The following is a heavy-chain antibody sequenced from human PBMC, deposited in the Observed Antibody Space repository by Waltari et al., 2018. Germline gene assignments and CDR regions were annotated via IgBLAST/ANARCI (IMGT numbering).Heavy chain of an antibody. V-gene: IGHV3-53*01. CDR2: LYSAGAT. CDR1: GFGVSSSF. D-gene: IGHD3-3*01. CDR3: AKDVVGYTWDEGVDTIDV. Sequence: EIELVESGGGLSPSGGSLKLPCAASGFGVSSSFMTWFRRAPGKGLECVAILYSAGATYYSQSVRGRFLIARDNSKNILYLQMDDLTAEDTAVYYCAKDVVGYTWDEGVDTIDVWGQGAEVVVSS. J-gene: IGHJ3*01.